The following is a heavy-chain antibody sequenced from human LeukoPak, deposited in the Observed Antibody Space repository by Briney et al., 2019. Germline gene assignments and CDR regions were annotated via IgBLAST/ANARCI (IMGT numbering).Heavy chain of an antibody. V-gene: IGHV4-39*01. CDR2: IYDSGST. Sequence: SETLSLTCTVSGGSIRSSYYYWGWIRQPPGKGLEWIGSIYDSGSTYYNPSLKSRVTISVDTSKNQFSLKLSSVAAADTAVYYCARHDNYGDYPWDPWGQGTLVTVSS. CDR3: ARHDNYGDYPWDP. D-gene: IGHD4-17*01. CDR1: GGSIRSSYYY. J-gene: IGHJ5*02.